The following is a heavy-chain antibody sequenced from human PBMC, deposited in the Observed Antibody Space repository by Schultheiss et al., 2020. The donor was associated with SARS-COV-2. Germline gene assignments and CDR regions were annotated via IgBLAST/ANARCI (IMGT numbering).Heavy chain of an antibody. Sequence: GSLRLSCAVYGGSFSGYYWSWIRQSPGKGLEWIGEINHSGSTNYNPSLKSRVTILVDTSKNQFSLKLSSVTAADTAVYYCARGRFKLAARKNWFDPWGQGTLVTVSS. CDR1: GGSFSGYY. CDR3: ARGRFKLAARKNWFDP. V-gene: IGHV4-34*01. J-gene: IGHJ5*02. D-gene: IGHD6-6*01. CDR2: INHSGST.